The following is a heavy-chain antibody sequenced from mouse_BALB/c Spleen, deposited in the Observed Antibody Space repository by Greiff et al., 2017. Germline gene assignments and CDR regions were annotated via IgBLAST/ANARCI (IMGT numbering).Heavy chain of an antibody. D-gene: IGHD2-12*01. J-gene: IGHJ4*01. CDR1: GFTFSSYT. V-gene: IGHV5-9*03. CDR2: ISSGGGNT. Sequence: EVQRVESGGGLVKPGGSLKLSCAASGFTFSSYTMSWVRQTPEKRLEWVATISSGGGNTYYPDSVKGRFTISRDNAKNNLYLQMSSLRSEDTALYYCARSYYTAMDYWGQGTSVTVSS. CDR3: ARSYYTAMDY.